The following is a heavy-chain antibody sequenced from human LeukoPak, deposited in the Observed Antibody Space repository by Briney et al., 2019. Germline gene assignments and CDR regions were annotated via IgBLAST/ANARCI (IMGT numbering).Heavy chain of an antibody. CDR3: AGRNCSGGSCQGNYFDY. D-gene: IGHD2-15*01. Sequence: ASVKVSCKASGGTFSSYAISGLRQATGQGLEWMGGSIPIFGTANYARKFQGRVTITTDESTSTAYLELSNLRSEDTAVYYWAGRNCSGGSCQGNYFDYWGQGTLVTVSS. J-gene: IGHJ4*02. CDR1: GGTFSSYA. V-gene: IGHV1-69*05. CDR2: SIPIFGTA.